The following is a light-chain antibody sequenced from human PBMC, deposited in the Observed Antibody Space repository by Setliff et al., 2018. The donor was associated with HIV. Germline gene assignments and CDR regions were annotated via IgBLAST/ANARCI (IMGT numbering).Light chain of an antibody. CDR1: SSDVGGYNY. Sequence: QSALAQPASVSGSPGQSITISCTGTSSDVGGYNYVSWYQQHPGKAPKLRIYDVSNRPSGASNRFSGFKSGNTASLTISGLQAEDEADYYCSSYTSTSTLFVFGTGTKV. V-gene: IGLV2-14*03. J-gene: IGLJ1*01. CDR3: SSYTSTSTLFV. CDR2: DVS.